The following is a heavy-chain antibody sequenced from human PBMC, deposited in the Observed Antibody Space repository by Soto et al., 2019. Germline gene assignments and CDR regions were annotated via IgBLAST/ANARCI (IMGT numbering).Heavy chain of an antibody. Sequence: QVQLVQSGAEVKKPGASVKLSCKASGYRFTSYHMHWVRQAPGQGLEWMGIINPSGGSSKYAQKFLDRVTMTRDTSTSTVYMDLISLKSEDTAVYYCARSHDSSGYSFFDYWGQGTLVTVSS. CDR2: INPSGGSS. J-gene: IGHJ4*02. CDR3: ARSHDSSGYSFFDY. CDR1: GYRFTSYH. V-gene: IGHV1-46*01. D-gene: IGHD3-22*01.